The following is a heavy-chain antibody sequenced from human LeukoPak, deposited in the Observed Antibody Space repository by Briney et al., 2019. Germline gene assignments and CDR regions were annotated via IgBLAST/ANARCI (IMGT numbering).Heavy chain of an antibody. Sequence: PGGSLRLSCAASGFRFSDYYMSWIRQAPGKGLEWISYISSPGTTIYYVDSVKGRFTTSRDNAKNSLSLQMDSLRAEDTAVYYCATAVTRRRLEWNFDLWGRGTLVTVSS. J-gene: IGHJ2*01. CDR1: GFRFSDYY. V-gene: IGHV3-11*04. D-gene: IGHD4-17*01. CDR3: ATAVTRRRLEWNFDL. CDR2: ISSPGTTI.